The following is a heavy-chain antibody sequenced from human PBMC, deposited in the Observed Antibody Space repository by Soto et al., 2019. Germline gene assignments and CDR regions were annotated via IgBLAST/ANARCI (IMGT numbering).Heavy chain of an antibody. J-gene: IGHJ6*03. CDR1: GFTFSNYW. V-gene: IGHV3-74*01. CDR2: INSDGSVS. CDR3: ARGDCVGGTCYSLAGSFYYYMDV. Sequence: EVQLVESGGGLVQPGGSLRLSCAASGFTFSNYWMYWVRQAPGKGLVWVSRINSDGSVSSYADSVKGRLTISRDNVKNFLYLQMDSLRAEDTAVYYCARGDCVGGTCYSLAGSFYYYMDVWGKGTTVTVFS. D-gene: IGHD2-15*01.